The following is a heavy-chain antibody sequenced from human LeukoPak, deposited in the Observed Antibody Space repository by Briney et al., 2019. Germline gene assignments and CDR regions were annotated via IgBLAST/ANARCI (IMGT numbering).Heavy chain of an antibody. D-gene: IGHD6-13*01. V-gene: IGHV3-9*01. J-gene: IGHJ2*01. CDR3: AKGGAAADNYWYFDL. CDR2: ISWNSGNI. CDR1: GFTFYDYA. Sequence: TGRSLRLSCSASGFTFYDYAMHWGRQAPGKGLEWVSGISWNSGNITYGDSVKGRFTISRDNAKNSLYLQMNSLRTEDTALYYCAKGGAAADNYWYFDLWGRGTLVTVSS.